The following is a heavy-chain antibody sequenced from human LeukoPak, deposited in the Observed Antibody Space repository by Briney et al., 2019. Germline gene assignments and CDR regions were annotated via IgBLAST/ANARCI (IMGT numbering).Heavy chain of an antibody. D-gene: IGHD1-26*01. CDR3: ARDGSGSTYYFDS. V-gene: IGHV3-11*01. Sequence: PGGSLRLSCAASGFNFNDYYMSWIRQAPGKGLEWLSLISNTGRSIYYADSVKGRFTISRDSATSSEYLQMNSLRADDTAVYYCARDGSGSTYYFDSWGQGTLVTVSS. CDR1: GFNFNDYY. J-gene: IGHJ4*02. CDR2: ISNTGRSI.